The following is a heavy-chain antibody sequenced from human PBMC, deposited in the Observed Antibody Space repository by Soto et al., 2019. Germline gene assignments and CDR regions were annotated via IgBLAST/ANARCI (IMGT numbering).Heavy chain of an antibody. CDR1: GGSISSYY. J-gene: IGHJ4*02. D-gene: IGHD3-16*01. CDR2: IHYSGST. V-gene: IGHV4-59*01. CDR3: ARRYGGNFDY. Sequence: SETLSLTCTVSGGSISSYYWSWIRQPPGKGLEWIGYIHYSGSTNYNPSLKSRVTISVDTSKNQFSLKLSSVTAADTAVYYCARRYGGNFDYWGQGTLVTVSS.